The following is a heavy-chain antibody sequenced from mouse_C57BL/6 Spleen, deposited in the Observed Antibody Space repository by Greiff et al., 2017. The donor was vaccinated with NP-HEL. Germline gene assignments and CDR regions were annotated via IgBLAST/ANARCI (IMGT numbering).Heavy chain of an antibody. D-gene: IGHD4-1*01. CDR1: GFTFSDYG. Sequence: EVMLVESGGGLVKPGGSLKLSCAASGFTFSDYGMHWVRQAPEKGLEWVAYISSGSSTIYYADTVKGRFTISRDTAKNTLFLQMTSLRSEDTAMYYCARTRLGAWFAYWGQGTLVTVSA. J-gene: IGHJ3*01. CDR3: ARTRLGAWFAY. V-gene: IGHV5-17*01. CDR2: ISSGSSTI.